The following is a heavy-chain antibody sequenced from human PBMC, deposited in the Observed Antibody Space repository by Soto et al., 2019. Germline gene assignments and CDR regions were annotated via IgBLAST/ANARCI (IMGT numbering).Heavy chain of an antibody. CDR2: IGTDGNT. J-gene: IGHJ4*01. CDR3: VRKYPGTRPFDY. V-gene: IGHV3-23*01. D-gene: IGHD2-2*01. Sequence: GGSLRLSCAASGFTFNSYAMNWVRQAPGKGLAWVSAIGTDGNTYYANSVKGRFTISRDNSRTTLYLQMNSLRVEDTALYYCVRKYPGTRPFDYWGQGTLVTVS. CDR1: GFTFNSYA.